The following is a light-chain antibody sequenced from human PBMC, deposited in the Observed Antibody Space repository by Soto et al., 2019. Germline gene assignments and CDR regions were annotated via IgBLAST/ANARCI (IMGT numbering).Light chain of an antibody. CDR1: QGISNY. J-gene: IGKJ4*01. CDR3: QQLNSYPRLT. CDR2: AAS. V-gene: IGKV1-9*01. Sequence: DIQLTQFPSFLSASVGDRVTITCRASQGISNYLAWYQQKPGKAPRLLIYAASALQSGVPSRFSGSGSGTEFTITISSLQPEDSATYYCQQLNSYPRLTFGGGTKVEIK.